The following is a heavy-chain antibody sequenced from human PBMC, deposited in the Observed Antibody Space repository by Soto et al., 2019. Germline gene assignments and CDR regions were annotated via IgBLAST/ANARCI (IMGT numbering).Heavy chain of an antibody. J-gene: IGHJ4*02. CDR3: ARDPRRFDF. CDR2: INDGGTAT. Sequence: GGSLRLSCAASGFTFSSFSMSWVRQAPGRGLEWVSVINDGGTATFYADSVKGRFTISRDNSKYTLYLQLKSLRAEDTAVYYCARDPRRFDFWGQGTLVTVSS. V-gene: IGHV3-23*03. CDR1: GFTFSSFS.